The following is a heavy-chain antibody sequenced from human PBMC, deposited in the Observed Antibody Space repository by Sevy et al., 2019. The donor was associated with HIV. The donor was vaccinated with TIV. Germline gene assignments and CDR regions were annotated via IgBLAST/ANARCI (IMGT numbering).Heavy chain of an antibody. CDR2: AKRKSDGGSI. J-gene: IGHJ3*02. CDR3: ATVLGAGAAGAFEI. Sequence: LSLTCAGSGFSFKNVWMTWVRQTPGKGLEWVGHAKRKSDGGSIDYGSPVNGRFTISGDDSKDMLYLQMSSLKTEDTGVYYCATVLGAGAAGAFEIWGQGTMVTVSS. V-gene: IGHV3-15*01. CDR1: GFSFKNVW. D-gene: IGHD1-26*01.